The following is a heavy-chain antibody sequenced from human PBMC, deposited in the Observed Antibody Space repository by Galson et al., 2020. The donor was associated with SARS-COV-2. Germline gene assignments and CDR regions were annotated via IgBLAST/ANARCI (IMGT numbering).Heavy chain of an antibody. CDR2: INHSGST. CDR3: ASIGYTMVREEEGYYFDY. J-gene: IGHJ4*02. CDR1: GGSFSGYY. V-gene: IGHV4-34*01. Sequence: SETLSLTCAVYGGSFSGYYWSWIRQPPGKGLEWIGEINHSGSTNYNPSLKSRVTISVDTSKNQFSLKLSSVTAADTAVYYCASIGYTMVREEEGYYFDYWGQGTLVTVSS. D-gene: IGHD3-10*01.